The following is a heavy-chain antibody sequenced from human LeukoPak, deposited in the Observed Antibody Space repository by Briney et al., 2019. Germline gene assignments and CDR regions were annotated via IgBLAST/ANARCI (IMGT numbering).Heavy chain of an antibody. D-gene: IGHD2-21*02. CDR2: ISSSGSTI. CDR3: ARNCGGDCYGDY. CDR1: GFTFSSYE. Sequence: GGSLRLSCAASGFTFSSYEMNWVRQAPGKGLEWVSYISSSGSTIYYADSVKGRFTISRDNAKNSLYLQMNSLRAEDTAVYYCARNCGGDCYGDYWGQGTLVTVSS. V-gene: IGHV3-48*03. J-gene: IGHJ4*02.